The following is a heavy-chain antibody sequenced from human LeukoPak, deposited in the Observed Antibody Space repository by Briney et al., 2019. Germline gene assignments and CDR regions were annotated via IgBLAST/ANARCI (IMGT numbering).Heavy chain of an antibody. CDR1: GFTFEDYA. V-gene: IGHV3-9*03. J-gene: IGHJ4*02. CDR2: ISWNSGRI. Sequence: PGGSLRLSCAASGFTFEDYAMHWVRQAPGRGLEWVSGISWNSGRIGYADSVKGRFTISRDNAKNSLYLQMNSLRVEDMALYYCAKGVYYDFWTGRFDSWGQGTLVTVSS. CDR3: AKGVYYDFWTGRFDS. D-gene: IGHD3/OR15-3a*01.